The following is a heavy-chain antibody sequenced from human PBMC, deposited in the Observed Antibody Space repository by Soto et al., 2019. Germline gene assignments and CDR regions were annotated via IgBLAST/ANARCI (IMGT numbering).Heavy chain of an antibody. V-gene: IGHV3-21*01. CDR2: ITTSSASK. D-gene: IGHD5-18*01. J-gene: IGHJ4*02. Sequence: GGSLRLSCAVSGFTFSSHSMNWVRQAPGKGLEWVSSITTSSASKYYTDSVKGRSTLARDTAKNSLYLQMNSLRDADLAVNYRERSTRGFAYGKIDSWGRGTLVTVSS. CDR1: GFTFSSHS. CDR3: ERSTRGFAYGKIDS.